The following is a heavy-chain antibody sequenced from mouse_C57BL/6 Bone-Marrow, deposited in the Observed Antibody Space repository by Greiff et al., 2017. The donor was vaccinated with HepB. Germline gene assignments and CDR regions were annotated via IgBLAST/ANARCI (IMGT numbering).Heavy chain of an antibody. CDR2: ISSGSSTI. J-gene: IGHJ1*03. V-gene: IGHV5-17*01. CDR1: GFTFSDYG. CDR3: AKGLRPYWYFDV. D-gene: IGHD2-4*01. Sequence: VQLKESGGGLVKPGGSLKLSCAASGFTFSDYGMHWVRQAPEKGLEWVAYISSGSSTIYYADTVKGRFTISRDNAKNTLFLQMTSLRSEDTAMYYCAKGLRPYWYFDVWGTGTTVTVSS.